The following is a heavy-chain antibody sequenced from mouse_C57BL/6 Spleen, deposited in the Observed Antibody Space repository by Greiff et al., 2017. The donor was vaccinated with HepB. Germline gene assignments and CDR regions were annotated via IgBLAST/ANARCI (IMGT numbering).Heavy chain of an antibody. CDR3: ARAPRGYFDY. Sequence: QVQLQQSGAELVRPGTSVKMSCKASGYTFTNYWIGWAKQRPGHGLEWIGDIYPGGGYTNYNEKFKGKATLTADKSSSTAYMQFSSLTSEDSAIYYCARAPRGYFDYWGQGTTLTVSS. J-gene: IGHJ2*01. CDR2: IYPGGGYT. V-gene: IGHV1-63*01. CDR1: GYTFTNYW.